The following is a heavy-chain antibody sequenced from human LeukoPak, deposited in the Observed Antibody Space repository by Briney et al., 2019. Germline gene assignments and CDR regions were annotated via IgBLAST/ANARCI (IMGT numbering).Heavy chain of an antibody. Sequence: PGGSLRLSCAASGFTFSSYSMNWVRQAPGKGLEWVSYISSSGSTIYYADSVKGRFTISRDNAKNSLYLQMNSLRAEDTAVYYCAREGPYYYDSSGYHRAFDIWGQGTMVTVSS. V-gene: IGHV3-48*04. CDR3: AREGPYYYDSSGYHRAFDI. CDR2: ISSSGSTI. D-gene: IGHD3-22*01. J-gene: IGHJ3*02. CDR1: GFTFSSYS.